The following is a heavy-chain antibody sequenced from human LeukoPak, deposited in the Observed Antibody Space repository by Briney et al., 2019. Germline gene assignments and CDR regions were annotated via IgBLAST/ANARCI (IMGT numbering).Heavy chain of an antibody. Sequence: GGSLRLSCAASGFTVSSNYMSWVRQAPGKGLEGVIVIYSCGITYSASSMRGLFTISRDNSKNPLYLQMNSLRAEDTAVYYCARGIVGAVDAFDIWGQGTMVTVSS. CDR2: IYSCGIT. V-gene: IGHV3-66*01. CDR1: GFTVSSNY. J-gene: IGHJ3*02. D-gene: IGHD1-26*01. CDR3: ARGIVGAVDAFDI.